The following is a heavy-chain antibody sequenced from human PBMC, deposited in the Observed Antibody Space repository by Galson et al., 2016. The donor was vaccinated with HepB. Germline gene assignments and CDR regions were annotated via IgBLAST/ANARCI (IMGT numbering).Heavy chain of an antibody. J-gene: IGHJ3*02. V-gene: IGHV4-61*08. Sequence: QVQLQESGPGLVQPSETLSLTCTVSGASVSSTGYYWSWIRQPPGKGLEWIGYIYYTGHTNYSPSLKSRVTISVGMSKNQFSLKLNSVTAADKAVCYCARDPQQLQAFGMWGQGTMVTVSS. CDR3: ARDPQQLQAFGM. CDR1: GASVSSTGYY. CDR2: IYYTGHT. D-gene: IGHD6-13*01.